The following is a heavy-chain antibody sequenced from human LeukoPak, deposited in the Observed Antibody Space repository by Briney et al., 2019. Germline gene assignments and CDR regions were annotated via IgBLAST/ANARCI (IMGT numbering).Heavy chain of an antibody. CDR2: IYSGGST. CDR1: GFTVSSNY. J-gene: IGHJ4*02. D-gene: IGHD6-19*01. V-gene: IGHV3-53*01. Sequence: GGSLRLSCAASGFTVSSNYMSWVRQAPGKGLEWVSVIYSGGSTYYADSVKGRFTISRDNSKNTLYLQMNSLRAEDTAVYYCATIPVQEQWLATGNYWGQGTLVTVSS. CDR3: ATIPVQEQWLATGNY.